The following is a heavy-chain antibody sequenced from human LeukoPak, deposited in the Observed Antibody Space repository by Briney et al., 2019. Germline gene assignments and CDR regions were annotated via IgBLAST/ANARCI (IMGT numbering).Heavy chain of an antibody. J-gene: IGHJ4*02. CDR1: GFTVSSNY. Sequence: GGSLRLSCAASGFTVSSNYMSWVRQAPGKGLEWVSVIYSGGSTYYADSVKGRFTISRDNSKNTLYLQMNSLRAEDMAVYYCAREVGSSGYFDYWGQGTLVTVSS. D-gene: IGHD3-22*01. CDR2: IYSGGST. V-gene: IGHV3-53*01. CDR3: AREVGSSGYFDY.